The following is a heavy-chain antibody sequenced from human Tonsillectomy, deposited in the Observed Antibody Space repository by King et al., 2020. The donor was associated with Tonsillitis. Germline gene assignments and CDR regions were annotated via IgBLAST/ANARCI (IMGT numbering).Heavy chain of an antibody. CDR1: GFTFSNYG. V-gene: IGHV3-30*18. Sequence: VQLVESGGGVVQPGRSLRLSCAASGFTFSNYGMHWVRKAPGKGLEWVALIAYDASYENYADSVKGRFAISRDNSKNTLYLEMNSLRVEDTAVYYCAKDGIALSDWYFDLWGRGTLVTVSS. D-gene: IGHD3-16*02. J-gene: IGHJ2*01. CDR3: AKDGIALSDWYFDL. CDR2: IAYDASYE.